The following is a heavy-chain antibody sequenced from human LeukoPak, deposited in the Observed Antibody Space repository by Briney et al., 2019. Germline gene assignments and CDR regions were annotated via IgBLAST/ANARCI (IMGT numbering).Heavy chain of an antibody. J-gene: IGHJ4*02. D-gene: IGHD3-3*01. CDR2: IKQDGSEK. Sequence: GRSLRLSCAASGFTFSSDWMSWGRQAPRKGVGWVANIKQDGSEKYYVDSVKGRFTISRDNDKNSPYMQMNSLRAEDTAVYYCGRDMVDYDFWSRYYASDYWGQGTLVTVP. CDR3: GRDMVDYDFWSRYYASDY. V-gene: IGHV3-7*01. CDR1: GFTFSSDW.